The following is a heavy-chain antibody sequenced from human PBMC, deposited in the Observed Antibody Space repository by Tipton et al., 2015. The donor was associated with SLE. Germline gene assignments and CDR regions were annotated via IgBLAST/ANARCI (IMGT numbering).Heavy chain of an antibody. CDR1: GGSISSGSYY. CDR3: ARDSSGSYQGDAFDI. D-gene: IGHD1-26*01. Sequence: TLSLTRTVSGGSISSGSYYWSWIRQPAGKGLEWIGHIYTSGSTNYNPSLKSRVTISVDTSKNQFSLKLSSVTAADTAVYYCARDSSGSYQGDAFDIWGQGTMVTVSS. CDR2: IYTSGST. V-gene: IGHV4-61*09. J-gene: IGHJ3*02.